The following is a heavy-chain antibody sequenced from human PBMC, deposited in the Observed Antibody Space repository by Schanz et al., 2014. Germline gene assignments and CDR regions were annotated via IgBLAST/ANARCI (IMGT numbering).Heavy chain of an antibody. CDR2: MNESHSTI. CDR1: GFTLSSYG. J-gene: IGHJ4*02. V-gene: IGHV3-23*04. CDR3: ARKVVATIGGYYDN. Sequence: VQLVESGGGLVQPGRSLRLSCAASGFTLSSYGMHWVRQARGKGLEWVSAMNESHSTIYYADSVRGRFTISRDNAENTLFLQMNSLRAEDTAVYYCARKVVATIGGYYDNWGQGTLVIVSS. D-gene: IGHD5-12*01.